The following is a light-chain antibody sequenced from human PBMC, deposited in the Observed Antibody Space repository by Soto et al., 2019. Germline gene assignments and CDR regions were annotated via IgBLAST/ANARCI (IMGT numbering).Light chain of an antibody. CDR2: GNS. Sequence: QSVLTQPPSVSGAPGQRVTISCTGSSSNIGAGYDVHWYQQLPGAAPKLLIYGNSNRPSGVPDRFSGSRSGTSASLAITGLQTEDEADYYCQSYDTPVYVFGGGTKLTVL. V-gene: IGLV1-40*01. J-gene: IGLJ1*01. CDR3: QSYDTPVYV. CDR1: SSNIGAGYD.